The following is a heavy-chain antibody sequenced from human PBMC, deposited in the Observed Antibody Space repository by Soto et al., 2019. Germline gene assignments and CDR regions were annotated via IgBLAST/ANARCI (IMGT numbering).Heavy chain of an antibody. CDR1: GFTVSSNY. V-gene: IGHV3-66*01. CDR3: ARENPSYSNSNWFDP. CDR2: IYSGGST. J-gene: IGHJ5*02. D-gene: IGHD4-4*01. Sequence: GSLRLSCAASGFTVSSNYMSWVRQAPGKGLEWVSVIYSGGSTYYADSVKGRFTISRDNSKNTLYLQMNSLRAEDTAVYYCARENPSYSNSNWFDPWGQGTLVTVSS.